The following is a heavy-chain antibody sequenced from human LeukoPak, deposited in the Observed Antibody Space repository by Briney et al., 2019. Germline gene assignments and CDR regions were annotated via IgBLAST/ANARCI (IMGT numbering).Heavy chain of an antibody. D-gene: IGHD4-17*01. CDR3: STEPRSLLY. Sequence: GGSLRLSCAASGFTFSSYSLNWVRQAPGKGLEWVSFISGSSSYIYYADSVKGRFTISRDNAKNSLYLQLNSLRPEDTALYYCSTEPRSLLYWGHGTLVTVSS. CDR1: GFTFSSYS. V-gene: IGHV3-21*04. J-gene: IGHJ4*01. CDR2: ISGSSSYI.